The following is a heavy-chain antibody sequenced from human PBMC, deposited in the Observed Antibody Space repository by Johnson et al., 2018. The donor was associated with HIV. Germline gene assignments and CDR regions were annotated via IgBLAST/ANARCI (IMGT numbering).Heavy chain of an antibody. CDR2: IKQDGSEK. CDR1: GFTFSSYW. V-gene: IGHV3-7*01. CDR3: AYSGSYYSAFDI. D-gene: IGHD1-26*01. Sequence: VQLVESGGGLVQPGGSLRLSCVDSGFTFSSYWMSWVRQAPGKGLEWVANIKQDGSEKYYVDSVKGRFTISRDNAKNSLFLQMNSLRAEDTAVYYCAYSGSYYSAFDIWGQGTMVTVSS. J-gene: IGHJ3*02.